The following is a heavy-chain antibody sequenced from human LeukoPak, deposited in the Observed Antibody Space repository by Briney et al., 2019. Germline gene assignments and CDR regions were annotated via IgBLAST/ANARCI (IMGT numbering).Heavy chain of an antibody. CDR2: ISRSSSYI. CDR3: ARVVWGWDTAMPTPFDY. V-gene: IGHV3-21*01. D-gene: IGHD5-18*01. Sequence: RGSLRLSCAASGFTFSSYSMNWVRQAPGKGLEWVSSISRSSSYIYYGDSVKGRFTISRDNAKNSLYLQMNSLRAEDTAVYYCARVVWGWDTAMPTPFDYWGQGTLVTVSS. J-gene: IGHJ4*02. CDR1: GFTFSSYS.